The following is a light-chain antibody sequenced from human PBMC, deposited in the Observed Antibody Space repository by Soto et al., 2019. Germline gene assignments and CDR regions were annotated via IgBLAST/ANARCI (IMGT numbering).Light chain of an antibody. Sequence: IVLTQSPATLSLSPGERATLSCRASQSVSSYLAWYQQKPGQAPRLLIYDASNRATGIPARFSGSGSGTDFTLTISSLEPEDFAVYYCPQRSNWPLTFGPGTKVD. J-gene: IGKJ3*01. CDR2: DAS. V-gene: IGKV3-11*01. CDR1: QSVSSY. CDR3: PQRSNWPLT.